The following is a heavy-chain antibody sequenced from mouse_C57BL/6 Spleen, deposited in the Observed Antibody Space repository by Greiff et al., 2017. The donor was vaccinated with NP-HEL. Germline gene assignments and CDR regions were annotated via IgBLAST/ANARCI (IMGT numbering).Heavy chain of an antibody. CDR1: GFTFSSYA. V-gene: IGHV5-9-1*02. Sequence: EVKLVESGEGLVKPGGSLKLSCAASGFTFSSYAMSWVRQTPEKRLEWVAYISSGGDYIYYADTVKGRFTISRDNARNTLYLQMSSLKSEDTAMYYCTREGYYGSSYYFDYWGQGTTLTVSS. CDR3: TREGYYGSSYYFDY. D-gene: IGHD1-1*01. CDR2: ISSGGDYI. J-gene: IGHJ2*01.